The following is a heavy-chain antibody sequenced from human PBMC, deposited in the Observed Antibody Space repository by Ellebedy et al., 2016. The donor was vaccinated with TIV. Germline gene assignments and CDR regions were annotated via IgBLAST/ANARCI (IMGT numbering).Heavy chain of an antibody. CDR1: GYTFTGYY. Sequence: AASVKVSCKASGYTFTGYYMHWVRQAPGQGLEWMGWINPNSGGTNYAQKFQGRVTMTRDTSINTAYMDLTRLRSDDTDIYYCARSAHYGDYDYWGQGTLVSVSS. CDR2: INPNSGGT. D-gene: IGHD4-17*01. J-gene: IGHJ4*02. CDR3: ARSAHYGDYDY. V-gene: IGHV1-2*02.